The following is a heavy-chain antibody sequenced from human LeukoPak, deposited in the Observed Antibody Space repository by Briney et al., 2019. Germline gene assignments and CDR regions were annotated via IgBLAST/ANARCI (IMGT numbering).Heavy chain of an antibody. J-gene: IGHJ6*02. CDR2: IYYSGST. D-gene: IGHD3-9*01. CDR1: GGSISSSSYY. CDR3: AREGRVRYFDWSHYYYYGMDV. Sequence: SETLSLTCTVSGGSISSSSYYWGWIRQPRGKGLEWIGRIYYSGSTYYNPSLKSRVTISVDTSKNQFSLKLSSVTAADTAVYYCAREGRVRYFDWSHYYYYGMDVWGQGTTVTVSS. V-gene: IGHV4-39*02.